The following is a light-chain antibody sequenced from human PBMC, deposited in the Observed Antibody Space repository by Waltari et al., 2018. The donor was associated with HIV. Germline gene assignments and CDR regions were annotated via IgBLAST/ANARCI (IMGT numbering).Light chain of an antibody. CDR3: ATWDDSLSGWV. Sequence: QSVLTQPPSASGTPGQRVTFSCSGSSSNIGSNYVYWYQQFPGTAPKLLIYRNNQRPSGVPDRFSGSKSGTSASLAISGLRSEDEADYYSATWDDSLSGWVFGGGTKLTVL. CDR2: RNN. CDR1: SSNIGSNY. J-gene: IGLJ3*02. V-gene: IGLV1-47*01.